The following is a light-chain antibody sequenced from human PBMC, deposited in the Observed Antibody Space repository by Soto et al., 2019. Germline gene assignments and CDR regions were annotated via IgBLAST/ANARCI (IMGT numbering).Light chain of an antibody. J-gene: IGKJ5*01. CDR1: QSINNK. Sequence: EIVMTQPPATLSVSPGERVTLSCRASQSINNKVAWYQQKPGQAPRLLIYGASTRATGISARFSGSGSGTEFTLTISSLQSEDFAVYYCQQYNNWPPNTFGQGTRLEIK. V-gene: IGKV3-15*01. CDR3: QQYNNWPPNT. CDR2: GAS.